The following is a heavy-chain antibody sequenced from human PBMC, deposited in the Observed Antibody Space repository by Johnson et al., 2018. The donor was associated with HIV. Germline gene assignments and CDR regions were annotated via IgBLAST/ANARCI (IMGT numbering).Heavy chain of an antibody. CDR2: IYRAGST. CDR3: AKAQQRVPGGDAFDV. D-gene: IGHD6-6*01. V-gene: IGHV3-66*01. Sequence: VQLVESGGGLVQPGGSLRLSCAASGFTFSDYYMAWIRQTPGKGLEWVSVIYRAGSTYYADSVKGRFTISRDNSKNTLYLQMNSLRAEDTAVYYCAKAQQRVPGGDAFDVWGQGTLVTVSS. CDR1: GFTFSDYY. J-gene: IGHJ3*01.